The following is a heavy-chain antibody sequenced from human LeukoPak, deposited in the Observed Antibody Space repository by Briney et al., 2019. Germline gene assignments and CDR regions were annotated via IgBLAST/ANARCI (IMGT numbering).Heavy chain of an antibody. CDR2: ISGDGGST. V-gene: IGHV3-43*02. J-gene: IGHJ4*02. CDR1: GFTFSTHW. D-gene: IGHD1-26*01. Sequence: PGGSLRLSCAASGFTFSTHWMHWVRQAPGKGLEWVSLISGDGGSTYYADSVKGRFTISRDNSKNSLYLQMNSLRTEDTALYYCAKENERWEDYFDYWGQGTLVTVSS. CDR3: AKENERWEDYFDY.